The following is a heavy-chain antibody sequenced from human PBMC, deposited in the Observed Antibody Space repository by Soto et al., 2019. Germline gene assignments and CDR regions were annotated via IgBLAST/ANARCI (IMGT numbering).Heavy chain of an antibody. CDR3: ARHPQQWLVQAIPYYFDY. CDR1: GYSFTSYW. CDR2: IYPGDSDT. J-gene: IGHJ4*02. Sequence: GESLKISCKGSGYSFTSYWIGWVRQMPGKGLEWMGIIYPGDSDTRYSPSFQGQVTISADKSISTAYLQWSSLKASDTAMYYCARHPQQWLVQAIPYYFDYWGQGTLVTVSS. D-gene: IGHD6-19*01. V-gene: IGHV5-51*01.